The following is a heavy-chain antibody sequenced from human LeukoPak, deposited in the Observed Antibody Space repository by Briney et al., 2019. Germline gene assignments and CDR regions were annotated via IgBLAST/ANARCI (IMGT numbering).Heavy chain of an antibody. J-gene: IGHJ6*03. V-gene: IGHV3-23*01. CDR3: AKGDGDYFYYYYMDV. CDR2: ISGSGGST. CDR1: GFAFSSYG. D-gene: IGHD4-17*01. Sequence: GGSLRLSCAASGFAFSSYGMSWVRQAPGKGLEWVSAISGSGGSTYYADSVKGRFTISRDNSKNTLYLQMNSLRAEDTAVYYCAKGDGDYFYYYYMDVWGKGTTVTISS.